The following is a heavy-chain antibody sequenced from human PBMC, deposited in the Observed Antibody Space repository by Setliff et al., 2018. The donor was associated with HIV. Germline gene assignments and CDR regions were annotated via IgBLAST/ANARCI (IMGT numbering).Heavy chain of an antibody. J-gene: IGHJ4*02. CDR3: ARHAAGPDGPFDY. CDR2: IFYTGST. V-gene: IGHV4-59*11. Sequence: SETLSLTCTVSGDSITGHYWNWIRQPPGKGLEWIGYIFYTGSTNYNPSLKSRVTISVDTSKKQFFLKLSSVTAADTAVYYCARHAAGPDGPFDYWGQGTLVTAPQ. CDR1: GDSITGHY. D-gene: IGHD2-2*01.